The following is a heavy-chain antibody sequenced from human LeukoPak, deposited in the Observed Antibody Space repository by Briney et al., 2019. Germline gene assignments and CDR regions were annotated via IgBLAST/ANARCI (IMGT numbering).Heavy chain of an antibody. CDR2: IKQDRSEK. D-gene: IGHD6-13*01. J-gene: IGHJ4*02. V-gene: IGHV3-7*01. Sequence: GGSLRLSCAASGFTFSSYWMSWVRQAPGKGLEWVANIKQDRSEKYYVDSVKGRFTISRDNAKNSLYLQMNSLRAEDTAVYYCASYIAAASTISLDYWGQGTLVTVSS. CDR3: ASYIAAASTISLDY. CDR1: GFTFSSYW.